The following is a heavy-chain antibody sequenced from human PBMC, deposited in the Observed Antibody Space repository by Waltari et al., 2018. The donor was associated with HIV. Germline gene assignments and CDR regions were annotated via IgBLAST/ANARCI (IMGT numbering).Heavy chain of an antibody. CDR1: GYKFSTYY. V-gene: IGHV1-69-2*01. D-gene: IGHD1-1*01. CDR3: LSDAGF. J-gene: IGHJ4*02. Sequence: QSGTQVVKPRTPVTLACRVSGYKFSTYYLHLVKKAPPKSFERVGRVDPATGDTGYGDQFQTRVRISVDSSLKTSFLEVTNLTTDDSALYYCLSDAGFWGQGSQVTV. CDR2: VDPATGDT.